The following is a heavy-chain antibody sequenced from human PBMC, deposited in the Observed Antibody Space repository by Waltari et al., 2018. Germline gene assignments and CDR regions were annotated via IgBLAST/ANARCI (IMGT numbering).Heavy chain of an antibody. D-gene: IGHD1-1*01. J-gene: IGHJ4*02. CDR3: ARGDGTGKYGY. Sequence: QVQLQQWGAGLLKPSETLSLTCAVYGGSFRGYYWSWLRQPPGQGLEWIGKTTDSERTKYNPSLKSRISISVETSKNQFSLTVFSVTAADAAVYYCARGDGTGKYGYWGQGTRVTVSS. V-gene: IGHV4-34*02. CDR1: GGSFRGYY. CDR2: TTDSERT.